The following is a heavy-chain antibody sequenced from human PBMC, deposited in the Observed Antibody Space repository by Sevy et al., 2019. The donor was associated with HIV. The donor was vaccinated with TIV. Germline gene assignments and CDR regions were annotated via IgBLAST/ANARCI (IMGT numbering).Heavy chain of an antibody. Sequence: ASVKVSCKASGYTFTSYYMHWVRQAPGQGLEWMGIINPSGGSTSYAQKFQGRVTMTRDTSTSTVYMELSSLRSEDTAVYYCARSLVGATMAFDIWGQGTMVTVS. V-gene: IGHV1-46*01. J-gene: IGHJ3*02. D-gene: IGHD1-26*01. CDR2: INPSGGST. CDR1: GYTFTSYY. CDR3: ARSLVGATMAFDI.